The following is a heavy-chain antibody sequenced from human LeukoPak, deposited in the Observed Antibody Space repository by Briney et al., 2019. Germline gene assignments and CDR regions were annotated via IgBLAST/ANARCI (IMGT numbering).Heavy chain of an antibody. CDR1: GASVSSNSAA. V-gene: IGHV6-1*01. CDR2: TYYRSKWYN. Sequence: SQTLSLTCAISGASVSSNSAAWNWIRQSPSRGLEWLGRTYYRSKWYNDYAVSVKSRITINPDTSKNQFSLQLNSVTPGDTAVYYCARGLREYSSSWRPFDYWGQGTLVTVSS. J-gene: IGHJ4*02. CDR3: ARGLREYSSSWRPFDY. D-gene: IGHD6-13*01.